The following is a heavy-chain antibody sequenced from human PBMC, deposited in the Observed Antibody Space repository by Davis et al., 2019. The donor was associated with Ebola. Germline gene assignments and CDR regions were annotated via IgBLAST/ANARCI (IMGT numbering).Heavy chain of an antibody. J-gene: IGHJ4*02. D-gene: IGHD1-1*01. CDR1: GFTFSDYW. V-gene: IGHV3-74*01. Sequence: HTGGSLRLSCAASGFTFSDYWMHWVRQAPGKGLVWVSRINSDGSSTNYADSVKGRFTISRDNAKNSLYLQMNSLRAEDTAVYYCARDGVQLGILAYWGQGTLVTVSS. CDR2: INSDGSST. CDR3: ARDGVQLGILAY.